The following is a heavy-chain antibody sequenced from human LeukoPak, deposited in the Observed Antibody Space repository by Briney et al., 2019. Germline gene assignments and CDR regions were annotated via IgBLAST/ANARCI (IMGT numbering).Heavy chain of an antibody. Sequence: GGSLRLSXAASGFTVSSNYMSWVRQTPGKGLEWLSVIYSGGSTYYADSVKGRFTISRDNSKNTLYLQMNSLRAEDTAVYYCARDGPLRSISNYMDVWGKGTTVTVSS. J-gene: IGHJ6*03. D-gene: IGHD4-17*01. CDR3: ARDGPLRSISNYMDV. CDR2: IYSGGST. CDR1: GFTVSSNY. V-gene: IGHV3-66*02.